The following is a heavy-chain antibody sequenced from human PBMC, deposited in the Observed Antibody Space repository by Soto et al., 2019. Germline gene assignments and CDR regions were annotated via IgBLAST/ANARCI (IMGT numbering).Heavy chain of an antibody. V-gene: IGHV3-48*03. CDR3: ARDSIAAPNWFDP. CDR2: ISSSGSKT. J-gene: IGHJ5*02. CDR1: GFIFRNFE. Sequence: DVQLVESGGGMVQPGGSLRLSCTVSGFIFRNFEMNWVRQVPGKGLEWLSYISSSGSKTYYAESVKGRFTVSRDDTEDSLFLQMNSLRVEDTGIYFCARDSIAAPNWFDPWGQGTRVIVSS. D-gene: IGHD6-6*01.